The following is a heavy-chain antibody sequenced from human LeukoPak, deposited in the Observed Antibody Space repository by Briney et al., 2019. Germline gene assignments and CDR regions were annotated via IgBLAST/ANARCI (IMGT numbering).Heavy chain of an antibody. V-gene: IGHV4-30-2*01. CDR3: ARDPPVWREGKNAFDI. CDR1: GGSISSGGYY. J-gene: IGHJ3*02. Sequence: KASETLSLTCTVSGGSISSGGYYWSWIRQPPGKGLEWIGYIYHSGSTYYNPSLKSRVTISVDRSKNQFSLKLSSVTAADTAVYYCARDPPVWREGKNAFDIWGRGTVVTVSS. D-gene: IGHD3-16*01. CDR2: IYHSGST.